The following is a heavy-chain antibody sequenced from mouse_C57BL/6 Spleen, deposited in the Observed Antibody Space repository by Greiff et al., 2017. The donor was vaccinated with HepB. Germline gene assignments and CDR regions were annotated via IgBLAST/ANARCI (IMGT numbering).Heavy chain of an antibody. J-gene: IGHJ2*01. CDR2: ISSGSSTI. CDR1: GFTFSDYG. V-gene: IGHV5-17*01. D-gene: IGHD2-4*01. CDR3: ASGYDYDLDY. Sequence: DVMLVESGGGLVKPGGSLKLSCAASGFTFSDYGMHWVRQAPEKGLEWVAYISSGSSTIYYADTVKGRFTISRDNAKNTLFLQMTSLRSEDTAMYYCASGYDYDLDYWGQGTTLTVSS.